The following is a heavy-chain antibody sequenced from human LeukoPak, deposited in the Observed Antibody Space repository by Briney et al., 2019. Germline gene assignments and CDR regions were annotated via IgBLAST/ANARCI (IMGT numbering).Heavy chain of an antibody. D-gene: IGHD6-19*01. Sequence: SVKVSCKASGGTFSSYAISWVRQAPGQGLEWMGRIIPIFGIANYAQKFQGRVTITADKSTSTAYMELSSLRSEDTAVYYCARDHPRLGFDYWGQGTLVTVSS. CDR3: ARDHPRLGFDY. CDR1: GGTFSSYA. V-gene: IGHV1-69*04. CDR2: IIPIFGIA. J-gene: IGHJ4*02.